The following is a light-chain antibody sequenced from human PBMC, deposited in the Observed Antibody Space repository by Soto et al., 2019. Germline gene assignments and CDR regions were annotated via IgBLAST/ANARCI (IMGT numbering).Light chain of an antibody. Sequence: EIVLTQSPDTLSLSPGERATLSCRASQSVSSSYLAWYQQKPGQAPRLLIYGASSRATGIPDRFSGSGSGKDFTLTISRLEPEDFAVYYCQQYGSSLFTFGPGTKVDIK. CDR1: QSVSSSY. V-gene: IGKV3-20*01. J-gene: IGKJ3*01. CDR2: GAS. CDR3: QQYGSSLFT.